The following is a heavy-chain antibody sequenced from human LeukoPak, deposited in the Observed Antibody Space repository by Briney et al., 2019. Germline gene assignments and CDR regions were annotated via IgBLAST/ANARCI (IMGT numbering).Heavy chain of an antibody. J-gene: IGHJ4*02. Sequence: ASVKVSCKASGNIFTGYGISWVRQAPGQGLEWMGWISAYNGNTNYAQKLQGRVTMTTDTSTSTAYMELRSLRTDDTAVYYCARDGVYSYGLLRFDYWGQGTLVTVSS. CDR2: ISAYNGNT. CDR1: GNIFTGYG. D-gene: IGHD5-18*01. V-gene: IGHV1-18*01. CDR3: ARDGVYSYGLLRFDY.